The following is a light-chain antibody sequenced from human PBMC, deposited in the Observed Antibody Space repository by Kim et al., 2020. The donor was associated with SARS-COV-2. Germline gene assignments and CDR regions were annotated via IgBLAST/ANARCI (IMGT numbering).Light chain of an antibody. CDR3: QQYNNWPYT. V-gene: IGKV3-15*01. J-gene: IGKJ2*01. CDR2: GAS. Sequence: SPGERATLSCRASQSVSSNLAWYQQKPGQAPRLLIYGASTRATGIPARFSGSGSGTEFTLTISSLQSEDFAVYYCQQYNNWPYTFGQGTKLEI. CDR1: QSVSSN.